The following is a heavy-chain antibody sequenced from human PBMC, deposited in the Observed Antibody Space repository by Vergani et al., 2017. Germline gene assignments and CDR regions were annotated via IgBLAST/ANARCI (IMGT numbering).Heavy chain of an antibody. CDR1: GGSINPSSSF. D-gene: IGHD3-10*01. V-gene: IGHV4-39*01. CDR3: ARGREDNWYFDL. Sequence: QVQLQESGPGLVEPSETLSLICTVSGGSINPSSSFWGWMRQSPRKGLEWIGSINYVGRTYYIPSLQSRATVFVDTSKNQFSLNLTTVTAADTAVYYCARGREDNWYFDLWGRGTLVTVSS. J-gene: IGHJ2*01. CDR2: INYVGRT.